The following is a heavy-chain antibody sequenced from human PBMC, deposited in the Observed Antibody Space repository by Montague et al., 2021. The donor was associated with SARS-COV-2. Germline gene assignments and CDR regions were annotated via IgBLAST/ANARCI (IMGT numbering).Heavy chain of an antibody. CDR3: ARPLRSCTNGVCRTYHYYAMDV. CDR1: GGSISGYY. J-gene: IGHJ6*02. CDR2: IYYSGST. Sequence: SETLSLTCTVSGGSISGYYWSWIRQPPGKGLEWIGYIYYSGSTKYNPSLKSQVSVSVDRAKNQVSLKLSSVTAADTAVYYCARPLRSCTNGVCRTYHYYAMDVWGQGTTVTVSS. D-gene: IGHD2-8*01. V-gene: IGHV4-59*01.